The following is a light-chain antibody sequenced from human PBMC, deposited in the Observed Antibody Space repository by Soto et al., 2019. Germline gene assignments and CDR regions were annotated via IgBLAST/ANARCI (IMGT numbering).Light chain of an antibody. V-gene: IGKV1-8*01. Sequence: AIRMTQSPSSLSASTGDRVTITCRASQGISSYLAWYQQKPGKAPKLLIYAASTLQSGVPSRFSGSGSGTDFTLTISCLQSEDFATYYCQQYYSYPPTFGGG. CDR3: QQYYSYPPT. CDR1: QGISSY. J-gene: IGKJ4*01. CDR2: AAS.